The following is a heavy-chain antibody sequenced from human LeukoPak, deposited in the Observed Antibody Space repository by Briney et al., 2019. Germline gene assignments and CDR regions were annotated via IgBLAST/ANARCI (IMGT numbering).Heavy chain of an antibody. CDR1: GYTLTELS. V-gene: IGHV1-24*01. J-gene: IGHJ4*02. D-gene: IGHD3-22*01. Sequence: ASVKVSCKVSGYTLTELSMHWVRQAPGKGLEWMGGFDPEDGETIYAQKFQGRVTMTEDTSTDTAYMELSSLRSEDTAVYYCARQILENYYDSSGLFDYWGQGTLVTVSS. CDR2: FDPEDGET. CDR3: ARQILENYYDSSGLFDY.